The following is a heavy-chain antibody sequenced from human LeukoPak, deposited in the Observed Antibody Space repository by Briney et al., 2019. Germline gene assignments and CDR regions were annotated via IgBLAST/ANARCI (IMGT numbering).Heavy chain of an antibody. D-gene: IGHD2-2*01. Sequence: GGSLRLSCAASGFTFRTYWMHWVRQAPGPGLVWVSLISSDGSNTNYADTVKGRFTISRDNAKHTLYLQMNSLRAEDTAVYYCATDVPAASIFGYWGQGTLVTVSS. CDR2: ISSDGSNT. J-gene: IGHJ4*02. V-gene: IGHV3-74*01. CDR3: ATDVPAASIFGY. CDR1: GFTFRTYW.